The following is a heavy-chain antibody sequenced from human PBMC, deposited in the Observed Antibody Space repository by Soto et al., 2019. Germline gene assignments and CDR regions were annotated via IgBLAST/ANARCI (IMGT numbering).Heavy chain of an antibody. CDR3: AKAFCRGGTCYFDY. D-gene: IGHD3-16*01. CDR1: GFTFSNYY. CDR2: MWYDGSSS. V-gene: IGHV3-33*06. J-gene: IGHJ4*02. Sequence: QVQLVESGGGVVQPGRSLRLSCAASGFTFSNYYMHWVRQAPGRGLEWLAVMWYDGSSSYSGDSVKDRFTISRDDSKSNLYLEMKSLGVEDTAMYYCAKAFCRGGTCYFDYWGQGTLVTVSS.